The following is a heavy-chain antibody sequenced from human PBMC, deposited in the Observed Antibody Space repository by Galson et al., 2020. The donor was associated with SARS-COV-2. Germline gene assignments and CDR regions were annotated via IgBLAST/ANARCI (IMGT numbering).Heavy chain of an antibody. J-gene: IGHJ6*02. CDR3: ARYIAGAGLSLTGMDV. D-gene: IGHD6-13*01. CDR2: IYYSGST. CDR1: GGSISSYY. Sequence: SETLSLTCTVSGGSISSYYWSWIRQPPGRGLEWIGYIYYSGSTDYNPSLKSRVTISIDTSKNQFSLKLSSVTAADTAVYYCARYIAGAGLSLTGMDVWGQGTTVTVSS. V-gene: IGHV4-59*12.